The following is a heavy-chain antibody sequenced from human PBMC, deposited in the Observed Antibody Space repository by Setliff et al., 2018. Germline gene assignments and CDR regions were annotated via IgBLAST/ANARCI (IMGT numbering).Heavy chain of an antibody. J-gene: IGHJ4*02. CDR3: ARDSTRYFDWLDDFDY. Sequence: GGSLRLSCAASGFTFGDYTMHWVRQAPGKGLEWVSLISRDGDSTYYADSVKGRFTISRDNAKNSLYLQMNSLRAEDTAVYYCARDSTRYFDWLDDFDYWGQGTLVTVSS. V-gene: IGHV3-43*01. CDR2: ISRDGDST. CDR1: GFTFGDYT. D-gene: IGHD3-9*01.